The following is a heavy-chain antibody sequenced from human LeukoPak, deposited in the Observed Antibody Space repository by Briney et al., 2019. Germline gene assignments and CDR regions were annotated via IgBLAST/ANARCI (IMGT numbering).Heavy chain of an antibody. V-gene: IGHV4-38-2*02. CDR2: IYHRGST. CDR1: GYSISNGYY. J-gene: IGHJ6*03. D-gene: IGHD2-21*02. CDR3: ARIVTYYYYYMDV. Sequence: PSETLSLTCTVSGYSISNGYYWGWIRQPPGKGLEWVGSIYHRGSTYYNPSLRSRVTISVDTSKNQFSLKLSSVTAADTAVYYCARIVTYYYYYMDVWGKGTTVTVSS.